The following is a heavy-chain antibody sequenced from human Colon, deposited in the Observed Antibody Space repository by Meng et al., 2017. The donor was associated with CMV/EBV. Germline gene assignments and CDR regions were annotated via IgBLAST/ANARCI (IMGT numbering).Heavy chain of an antibody. CDR2: TSSDTTYI. Sequence: GESLKISCAASRFTFNSYSMNWVRQTPGKGLEWVSSTSSDTTYIYYADSVKGRFTISRDSAKNSLYLHMNSLRAEDTAVYYCTREIPRYCSSTICYSPFYYWGQGTLLTVSS. D-gene: IGHD2-2*02. CDR3: TREIPRYCSSTICYSPFYY. V-gene: IGHV3-21*01. J-gene: IGHJ4*02. CDR1: RFTFNSYS.